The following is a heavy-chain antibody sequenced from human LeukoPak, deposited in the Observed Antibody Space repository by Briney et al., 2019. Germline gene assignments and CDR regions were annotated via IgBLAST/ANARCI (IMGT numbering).Heavy chain of an antibody. CDR2: ISGSGGST. Sequence: PGGSLRLSCAASGFTFSSYAMSWVRQAPGKGLEWVSAISGSGGSTYYADSVKGRFTISRDNSKNTLYLQMNSLRAEDTAVYYCALTQGRGPREFDYWGQGTLVTVSS. CDR3: ALTQGRGPREFDY. J-gene: IGHJ4*02. CDR1: GFTFSSYA. V-gene: IGHV3-23*01. D-gene: IGHD3-10*01.